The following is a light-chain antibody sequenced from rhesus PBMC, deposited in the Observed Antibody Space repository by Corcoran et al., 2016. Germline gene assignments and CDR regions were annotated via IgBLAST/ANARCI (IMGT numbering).Light chain of an antibody. CDR1: QGISTY. Sequence: DIQMTQSPSSLSASVGDRVTITCRASQGISTYLNWYQQKSETAPKRLIYKASSLESGVPSRFSGSGSGTDFTLTISSLQPEDFATDYCLQYNSDPLAFGGGTKVELK. J-gene: IGKJ4*01. CDR3: LQYNSDPLA. V-gene: IGKV1-43*02. CDR2: KAS.